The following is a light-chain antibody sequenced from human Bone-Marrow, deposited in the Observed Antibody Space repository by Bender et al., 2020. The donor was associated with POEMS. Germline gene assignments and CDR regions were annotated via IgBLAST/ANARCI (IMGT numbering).Light chain of an antibody. J-gene: IGLJ3*02. CDR3: SSFAGHDNFWV. CDR2: EVT. V-gene: IGLV2-8*01. CDR1: SSDVGGYNY. Sequence: QSVLTQPASVSGSPGQSITISCTGTSSDVGGYNYVSWFQQHPGKAPKLMIHEVTKRPSGVPDRFSGSKSGNTASLTVSGLQAEDEADYYCSSFAGHDNFWVSGGGTKLTVL.